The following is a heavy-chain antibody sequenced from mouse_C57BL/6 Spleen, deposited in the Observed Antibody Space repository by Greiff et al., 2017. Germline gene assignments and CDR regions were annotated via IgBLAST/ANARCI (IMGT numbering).Heavy chain of an antibody. J-gene: IGHJ1*03. Sequence: EVMLVESGGGLVKPGGSLKLSCAASGFTFSDYGMHWVRQALQKGLVWVAYISSGSSTIYYADTVKGRFTISRDNAKNTLFLQMTRLRSEDTAMYYGARAYYDYDWYFDVWGTGTTVTVSS. CDR1: GFTFSDYG. CDR2: ISSGSSTI. CDR3: ARAYYDYDWYFDV. V-gene: IGHV5-17*01. D-gene: IGHD2-4*01.